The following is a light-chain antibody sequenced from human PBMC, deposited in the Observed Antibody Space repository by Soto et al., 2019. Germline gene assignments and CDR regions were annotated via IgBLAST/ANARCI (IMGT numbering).Light chain of an antibody. CDR1: SSDIGGYNY. CDR3: SSYTSTSTLV. CDR2: DVN. Sequence: QSVLTQPASVSGSPGQSITISCTGTSSDIGGYNYVSWYQQHPGKAPKLMIYDVNLRPSGISNRFSGSKSGNTASLTISGLQAEDEADYYCSSYTSTSTLVFGTGTKVTVL. V-gene: IGLV2-14*01. J-gene: IGLJ1*01.